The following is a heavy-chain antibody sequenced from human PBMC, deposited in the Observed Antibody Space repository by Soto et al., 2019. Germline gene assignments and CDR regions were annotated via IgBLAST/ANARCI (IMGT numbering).Heavy chain of an antibody. V-gene: IGHV3-49*03. CDR2: IRSKAYGGTT. CDR3: TWWGAPYGSGSYYTAANWFDP. Sequence: EVQLVESGGGLVQPGRSLRLSCTASGFTFGDYAMSWFRQAPGKGLEWVAFIRSKAYGGTTEYAASVRGRFTVSRDDSKSIAYLQMNSLKSEDTAVYYCTWWGAPYGSGSYYTAANWFDPWGHGTLVTVSS. CDR1: GFTFGDYA. J-gene: IGHJ5*02. D-gene: IGHD3-10*01.